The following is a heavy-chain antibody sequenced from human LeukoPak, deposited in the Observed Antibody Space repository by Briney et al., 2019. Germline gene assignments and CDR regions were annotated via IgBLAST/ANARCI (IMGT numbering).Heavy chain of an antibody. V-gene: IGHV1-18*01. CDR2: ISPYNGNT. Sequence: ASVKVSCKASGYTFTSNGINWLRQAPGQGLEWMGWISPYNGNTKYAQKFQGRGTMSTDTSTSTAYMELRSLRSDDTAVYYCARDSSGFRTGPATFDPWGQGTLVTVSS. CDR3: ARDSSGFRTGPATFDP. J-gene: IGHJ5*02. CDR1: GYTFTSNG. D-gene: IGHD3-22*01.